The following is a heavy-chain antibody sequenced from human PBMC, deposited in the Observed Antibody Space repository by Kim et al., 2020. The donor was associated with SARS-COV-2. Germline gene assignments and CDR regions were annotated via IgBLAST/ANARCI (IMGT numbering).Heavy chain of an antibody. V-gene: IGHV1-2*02. CDR3: ARDMVPRVVAGY. J-gene: IGHJ4*02. D-gene: IGHD3-10*01. Sequence: ASVKVSCKASGYTFTGYYMHWVRQAPGQGLEWMGWINPNSGGTNYAQKFQGRVTMTRDTSISTAYMELSRLRSDDTAVYYCARDMVPRVVAGYWGQGTLVTVSS. CDR2: INPNSGGT. CDR1: GYTFTGYY.